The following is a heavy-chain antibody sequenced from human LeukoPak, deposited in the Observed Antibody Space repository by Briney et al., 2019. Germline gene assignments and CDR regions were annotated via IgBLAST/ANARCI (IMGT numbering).Heavy chain of an antibody. J-gene: IGHJ4*02. V-gene: IGHV3-20*04. CDR3: ARGRRSYDGNSRLDY. Sequence: GGSLRLSCAASGFTFDDYGMSWVRQAPGKGLEWVSGINWNGGSTGYADSVKGRFTISRDNAKNSLYLQMNSLRAEDTALYYCARGRRSYDGNSRLDYWGQGTLVTVSS. CDR2: INWNGGST. D-gene: IGHD4-23*01. CDR1: GFTFDDYG.